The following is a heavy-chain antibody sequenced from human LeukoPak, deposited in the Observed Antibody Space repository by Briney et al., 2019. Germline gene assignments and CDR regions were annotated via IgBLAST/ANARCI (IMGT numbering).Heavy chain of an antibody. V-gene: IGHV1-2*02. D-gene: IGHD6-19*01. J-gene: IGHJ4*02. Sequence: ASVKVSGKASGYTFTDFYMHWVGQAPGQGGEWMGWMNPNSGGTDYVQKFQGRVTMTRDTSMKTAYIELSSLRSDDTAVYYCVRIAVTSGRYYFDYWGQGTLVTLSS. CDR1: GYTFTDFY. CDR2: MNPNSGGT. CDR3: VRIAVTSGRYYFDY.